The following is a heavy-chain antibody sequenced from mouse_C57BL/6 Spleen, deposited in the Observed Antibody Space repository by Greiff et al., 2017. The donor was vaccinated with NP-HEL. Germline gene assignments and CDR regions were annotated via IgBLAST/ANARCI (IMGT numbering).Heavy chain of an antibody. CDR2: ISSGGSYT. D-gene: IGHD1-1*01. J-gene: IGHJ4*01. Sequence: EVMLVESGGDLVKPGGSLKLSCAASGFTFSSYGMSWVRQTPDKRLEWVATISSGGSYTYYPDSVKGRFTISRDNAKNTLYLQMSSLKSEDTAMYYCARHEDYYDSSYRGYAMDYWGQGTSVTVSS. CDR3: ARHEDYYDSSYRGYAMDY. CDR1: GFTFSSYG. V-gene: IGHV5-6*01.